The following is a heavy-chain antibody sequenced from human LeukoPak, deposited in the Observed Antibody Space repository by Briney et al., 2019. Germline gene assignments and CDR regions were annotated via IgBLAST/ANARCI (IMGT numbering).Heavy chain of an antibody. CDR2: MNPNSGNT. D-gene: IGHD6-13*01. Sequence: ASVTVSFTASGYTFTSYDINWVRQATGQGLEWMGWMNPNSGNTGYAQKFQGRVTITRNTSISTAYMELSSLRSEDTAVYYCARGHSSSWYGTYYYYYYMDVWGKGTTVTISS. CDR3: ARGHSSSWYGTYYYYYYMDV. J-gene: IGHJ6*03. V-gene: IGHV1-8*03. CDR1: GYTFTSYD.